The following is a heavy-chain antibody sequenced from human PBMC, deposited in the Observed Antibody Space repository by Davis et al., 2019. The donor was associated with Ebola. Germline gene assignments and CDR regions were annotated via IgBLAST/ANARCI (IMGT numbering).Heavy chain of an antibody. CDR3: AKATHSSGWYWVSGDYGMDV. CDR1: GYTFTSYG. CDR2: ISAYNGNT. Sequence: ASVKVSCKASGYTFTSYGISWVRQAPGQGLEWMGWISAYNGNTNYAQKLQGRVTMTTDTSTSTAYMELRSLRSDDTAVYYCAKATHSSGWYWVSGDYGMDVWGQGTTVTVSS. D-gene: IGHD6-19*01. V-gene: IGHV1-18*01. J-gene: IGHJ6*02.